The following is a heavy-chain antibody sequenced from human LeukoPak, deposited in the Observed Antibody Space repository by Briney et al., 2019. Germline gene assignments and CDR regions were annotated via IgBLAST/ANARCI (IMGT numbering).Heavy chain of an antibody. CDR1: GFTFSSYS. Sequence: GGSLRLSCAASGFTFSSYSMSWVGQAPGKGLDWVGNINQDGSEKYYVDSVKGRFTISRDNAKNSLYLQMNSLRAEDTAVYYCARDRVWTVLYWGQGTLVTVSS. V-gene: IGHV3-7*01. D-gene: IGHD6-13*01. CDR3: ARDRVWTVLY. J-gene: IGHJ4*02. CDR2: INQDGSEK.